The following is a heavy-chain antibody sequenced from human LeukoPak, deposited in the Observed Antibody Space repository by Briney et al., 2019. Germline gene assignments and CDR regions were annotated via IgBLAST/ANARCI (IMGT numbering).Heavy chain of an antibody. Sequence: PSQTLSLTCTVSGGSISSGGYYWSWIRQHPGKGLEWIVYIYYSGSTYYNPSLKSRATISVDTSKNQFSLKLSSVTAADTAVYYCARNERGYYYGSGSPLDPWGQGTLVTVSS. J-gene: IGHJ5*02. CDR1: GGSISSGGYY. CDR3: ARNERGYYYGSGSPLDP. CDR2: IYYSGST. D-gene: IGHD3-10*01. V-gene: IGHV4-31*03.